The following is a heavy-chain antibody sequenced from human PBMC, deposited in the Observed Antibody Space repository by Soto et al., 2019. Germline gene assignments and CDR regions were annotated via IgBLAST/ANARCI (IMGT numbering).Heavy chain of an antibody. V-gene: IGHV1-58*02. D-gene: IGHD4-17*01. CDR2: IVVGSGNT. J-gene: IGHJ5*02. Sequence: PSVKVSCKASGFTFTSSAMQWVRQARGQRLEWIGWIVVGSGNTNYAQKFQERVTITRDMSTSTAYMELSSLRSEDTAVYYCAAAMTTPDLEFDPWGQGTLVTVSS. CDR3: AAAMTTPDLEFDP. CDR1: GFTFTSSA.